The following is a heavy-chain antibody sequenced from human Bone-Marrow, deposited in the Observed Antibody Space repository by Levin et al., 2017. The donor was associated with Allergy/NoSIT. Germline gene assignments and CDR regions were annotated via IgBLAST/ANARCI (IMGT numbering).Heavy chain of an antibody. V-gene: IGHV4-31*01. CDR3: AREGKGSAGYFDY. CDR1: GTSIRSGGFF. Sequence: PSETLSLTCTVSGTSIRSGGFFWGWIRQIPGKGLEWIGYIYFSGTTYTNPSLKSPITISVDTSKNQISLKLTSVTAADTAVYYCAREGKGSAGYFDYWGQGALVTVSS. D-gene: IGHD3-22*01. CDR2: IYFSGTT. J-gene: IGHJ4*02.